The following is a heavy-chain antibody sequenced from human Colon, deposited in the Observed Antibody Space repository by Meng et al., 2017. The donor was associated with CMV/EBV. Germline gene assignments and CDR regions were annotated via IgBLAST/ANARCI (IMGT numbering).Heavy chain of an antibody. CDR2: IYPGYSDT. CDR3: ARHHCSSTSCSIYNWFDP. V-gene: IGHV5-51*01. D-gene: IGHD2-2*01. Sequence: FTSYWIGWVRQMPGTGLEWMGIIYPGYSDTRYSPSFQGQVTISADKSISTAYLQWSSLKASDTAMYYCARHHCSSTSCSIYNWFDPWGQGTLVTVSS. J-gene: IGHJ5*02. CDR1: FTSYW.